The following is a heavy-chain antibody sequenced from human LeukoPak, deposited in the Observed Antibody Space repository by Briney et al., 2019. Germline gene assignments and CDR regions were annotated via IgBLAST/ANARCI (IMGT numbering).Heavy chain of an antibody. V-gene: IGHV3-7*01. CDR3: VRDRGYSTFDY. Sequence: GGSLRLSRAASAFTFSNYWMSWVRQSPGKGLEGVANMKEDGGEINYVDSVEGRFTISRDNAKNSLYLQMNSLRVDDTAVYYCVRDRGYSTFDYWGQGTLVTVSS. CDR2: MKEDGGEI. CDR1: AFTFSNYW. D-gene: IGHD4-23*01. J-gene: IGHJ4*02.